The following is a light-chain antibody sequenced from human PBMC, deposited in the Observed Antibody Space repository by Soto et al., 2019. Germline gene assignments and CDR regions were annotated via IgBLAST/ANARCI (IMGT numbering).Light chain of an antibody. V-gene: IGKV3-11*01. J-gene: IGKJ4*01. CDR3: QQRSKWPLT. Sequence: EIVLTQSSATLSLSPGERATLSCRASQSVTSNALAWYQQKPGQAPRLLIYGVSSRATGIPDRFSGCGSGTDFTLTISSLEPEDFAVYYCQQRSKWPLTFGGGTKVEIK. CDR1: QSVTSN. CDR2: GVS.